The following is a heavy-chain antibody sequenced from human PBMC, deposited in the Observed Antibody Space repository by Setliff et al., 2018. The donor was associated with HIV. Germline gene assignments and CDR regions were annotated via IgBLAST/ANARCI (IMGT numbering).Heavy chain of an antibody. J-gene: IGHJ3*01. Sequence: SVKVSCKASGYTFTGYYMHWVRQAPGQGLEWMGRINPNSGGTNYAPRFQGRVIMTLDTSISTAYLEIPRLTSDDAAVYYCARPRVFDSFDVWGQGTMVTVSS. V-gene: IGHV1-2*06. CDR3: ARPRVFDSFDV. CDR2: INPNSGGT. CDR1: GYTFTGYY.